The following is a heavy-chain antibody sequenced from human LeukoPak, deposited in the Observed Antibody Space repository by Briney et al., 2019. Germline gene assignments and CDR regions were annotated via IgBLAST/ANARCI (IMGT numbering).Heavy chain of an antibody. CDR3: ATLLTVTTWSYYYYGMDV. V-gene: IGHV3-23*01. CDR2: ISGSGGST. CDR1: GFTFSNYA. J-gene: IGHJ6*02. Sequence: GGSLRLSCAASGFTFSNYAMSWVRQAPGKGLEWVSAISGSGGSTSYADSVKGRFTISRDNSKNMLYLQMDSLRAEDTAVYYCATLLTVTTWSYYYYGMDVWGQGTAVTVSS. D-gene: IGHD4-17*01.